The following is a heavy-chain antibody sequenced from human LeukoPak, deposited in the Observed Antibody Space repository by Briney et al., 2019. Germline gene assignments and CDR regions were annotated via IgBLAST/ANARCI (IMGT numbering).Heavy chain of an antibody. CDR2: IYYSGSI. V-gene: IGHV4-59*01. CDR3: ARVHDTSGYYYMLDY. D-gene: IGHD3-22*01. CDR1: GGSISSYY. Sequence: PSETLSLTCTVSGGSISSYYWSWIRQPPGKGLEWIGYIYYSGSINYNPSLKSRVTISVDTSKNQFSLKLSSVTAADTAVYYCARVHDTSGYYYMLDYWGQGTLVTVSS. J-gene: IGHJ4*02.